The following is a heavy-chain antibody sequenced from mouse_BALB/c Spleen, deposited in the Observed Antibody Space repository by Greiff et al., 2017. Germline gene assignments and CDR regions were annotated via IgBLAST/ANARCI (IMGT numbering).Heavy chain of an antibody. CDR3: ARKTGSFAY. CDR2: GGGYT. J-gene: IGHJ3*01. Sequence: GGGYTNYNEKFKGKATLTADTSSSTAYMQLSSLTSEDSAIYYCARKTGSFAYWGQGTLVTVSA. V-gene: IGHV1-63*02.